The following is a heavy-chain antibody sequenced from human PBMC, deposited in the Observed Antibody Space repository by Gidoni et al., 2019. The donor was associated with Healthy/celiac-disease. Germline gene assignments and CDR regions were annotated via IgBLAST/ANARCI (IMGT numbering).Heavy chain of an antibody. V-gene: IGHV3-23*04. CDR1: GFTFSSYA. Sequence: EVQLVEPGGGLVLPGGSLRPSCAAPGFTFSSYAMSWVRQAPGKGLELVSAISGSGGSTYYAGSVKGRFTISRDNSKNTLYPQMNSLRAEDTAVYYCAKDSSNRPENFDYWGQGTLVTVSS. J-gene: IGHJ4*02. CDR3: AKDSSNRPENFDY. D-gene: IGHD4-4*01. CDR2: ISGSGGST.